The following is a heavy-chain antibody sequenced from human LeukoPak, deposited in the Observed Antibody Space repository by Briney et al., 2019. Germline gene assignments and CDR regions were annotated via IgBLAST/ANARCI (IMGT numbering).Heavy chain of an antibody. CDR2: INHSGYT. D-gene: IGHD4-17*01. CDR1: GVSFDDYY. CDR3: TRMTTGHDY. Sequence: SETLSLTCGVSGVSFDDYYWSWVRQTPGKGLEWLGEINHSGYTNDGPSLKSRVTLSIDTSRKQFSLNLRSVTVADAGIYYCTRMTTGHDYWGQGTLVTVSS. V-gene: IGHV4-34*01. J-gene: IGHJ4*02.